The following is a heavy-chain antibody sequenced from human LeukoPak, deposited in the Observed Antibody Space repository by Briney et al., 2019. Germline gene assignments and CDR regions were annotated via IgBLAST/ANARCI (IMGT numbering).Heavy chain of an antibody. V-gene: IGHV1-8*03. J-gene: IGHJ3*02. D-gene: IGHD6-13*01. CDR3: ARGLLSYSSSWSYAFDI. CDR2: MNPNSGNT. CDR1: GYTFTSYD. Sequence: ASVKVSCKASGYTFTSYDINWVRQATGQGLEWMGWMNPNSGNTGYAQEFQGRVTITRNTSISTAYMELSSLRSEDTAVYYCARGLLSYSSSWSYAFDIWGQGTMVTVSS.